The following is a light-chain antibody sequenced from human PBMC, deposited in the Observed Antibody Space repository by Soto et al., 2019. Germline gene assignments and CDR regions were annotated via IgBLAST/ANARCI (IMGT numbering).Light chain of an antibody. Sequence: ETVMAQSPVTLSVSPGDTSTLSCRARQRVSNHFAWYQQKPGQAPRLLIYAASTRAAGVPVRFSGSGSETEFTLTIRSLQSEDFALYYCHQYNNWPWTFGQGTKVDIK. CDR1: QRVSNH. V-gene: IGKV3-15*01. CDR3: HQYNNWPWT. J-gene: IGKJ1*01. CDR2: AAS.